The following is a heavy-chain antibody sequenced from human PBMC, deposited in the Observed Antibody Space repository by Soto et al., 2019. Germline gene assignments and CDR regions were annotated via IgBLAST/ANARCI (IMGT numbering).Heavy chain of an antibody. CDR1: GFTFSSYA. CDR3: AKLRPRGRVVVVVAVYAFDI. Sequence: HPGGSLRLSCAASGFTFSSYAMSWVRQAPGKGLEWVSAISGSGGSTYYADSVKGRFTISRDNSKNTLYLQMNSLRAEDTAVYYCAKLRPRGRVVVVVAVYAFDIWGQGTIVTVSS. J-gene: IGHJ3*02. CDR2: ISGSGGST. V-gene: IGHV3-23*01. D-gene: IGHD2-15*01.